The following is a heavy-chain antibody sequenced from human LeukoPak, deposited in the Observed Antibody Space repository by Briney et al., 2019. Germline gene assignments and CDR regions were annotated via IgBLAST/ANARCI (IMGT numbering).Heavy chain of an antibody. CDR3: ARTTTVTTNYYYYYYMDV. V-gene: IGHV3-7*01. D-gene: IGHD4-17*01. CDR2: IKQDGSEK. J-gene: IGHJ6*03. Sequence: GGSLRLSCAASGFTFSSYWMSWVRQAPGKGLEWVANIKQDGSEKYYVDSVKGRFTISRDNAKNSLYLQMNSLRAEDTAVYYCARTTTVTTNYYYYYYMDVWGKGTTVTISS. CDR1: GFTFSSYW.